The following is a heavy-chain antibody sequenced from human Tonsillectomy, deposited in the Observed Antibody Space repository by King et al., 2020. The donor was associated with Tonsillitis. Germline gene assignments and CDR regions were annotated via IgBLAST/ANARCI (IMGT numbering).Heavy chain of an antibody. CDR1: GGSISSSSYY. D-gene: IGHD2-21*02. V-gene: IGHV4-39*01. CDR3: ARRLGGDPEFDF. CDR2: VYYSGST. Sequence: QLQESGPGLVKPSETLSLTCTVSGGSISSSSYYWGWIRQPPGKGLEWIGSVYYSGSTYYNPSLKSRVTISVDTSKNQFSLKLSSVTAADTAVYYCARRLGGDPEFDFWGQGTLVTVSS. J-gene: IGHJ4*02.